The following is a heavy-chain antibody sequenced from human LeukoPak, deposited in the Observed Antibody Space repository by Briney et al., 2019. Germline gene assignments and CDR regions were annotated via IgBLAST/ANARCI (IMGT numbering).Heavy chain of an antibody. CDR1: GFTFSSYS. Sequence: PGGSLRLSCAASGFTFSSYSMNWVRQAPGKGLEWVSSISSSSSYIYYADSVKGRFTISRDNSKNTLYLQMNSLRAEDTAVYYCAKSLVVPAAMPLYYCYGMDVWGQGTTVTVSS. V-gene: IGHV3-21*01. D-gene: IGHD2-2*01. CDR2: ISSSSSYI. CDR3: AKSLVVPAAMPLYYCYGMDV. J-gene: IGHJ6*02.